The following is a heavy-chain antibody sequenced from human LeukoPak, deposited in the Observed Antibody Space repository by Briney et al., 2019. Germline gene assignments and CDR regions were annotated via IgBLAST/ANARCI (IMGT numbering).Heavy chain of an antibody. V-gene: IGHV3-30*02. CDR1: GFNFGYFA. CDR2: IRHDGTVT. CDR3: ARGESSIAVAGT. D-gene: IGHD6-19*01. Sequence: GGSLRLSCSGSGFNFGYFAMNWVRQAPGKGLEWVAFIRHDGTVTSYADSVKGRFTISRDNSKNTLYLQMNSLRVEDTAVYYCARGESSIAVAGTWGQGTLVTVSS. J-gene: IGHJ4*02.